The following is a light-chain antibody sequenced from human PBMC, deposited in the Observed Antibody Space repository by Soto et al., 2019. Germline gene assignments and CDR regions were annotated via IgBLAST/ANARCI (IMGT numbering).Light chain of an antibody. J-gene: IGKJ5*01. Sequence: DIRLTQSPSTLSASSGDRVTITCRASQSVXTWLVWSQQQPGKAPDHLXYGASTLQRGVPSRLSGSESGTEFTLTISSLQPEYFSTYYCQQSYSTPITFGQGTRLEIK. CDR1: QSVXTW. CDR3: QQSYSTPIT. CDR2: GAS. V-gene: IGKV1-39*01.